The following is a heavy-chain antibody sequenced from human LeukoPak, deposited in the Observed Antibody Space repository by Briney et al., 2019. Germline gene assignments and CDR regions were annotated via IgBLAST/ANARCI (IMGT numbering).Heavy chain of an antibody. CDR2: IRYDGSNK. Sequence: GGSLRLSCAASGFTFSSYGMHWVRQAPGKGLEWVAFIRYDGSNKYYADSVKGRLTISRDNSKNTLYLQTNSLRAEDTAVYYCAKDHGYSSSWYLDVWGKGTTVTVSS. V-gene: IGHV3-30*02. D-gene: IGHD6-13*01. CDR1: GFTFSSYG. CDR3: AKDHGYSSSWYLDV. J-gene: IGHJ6*03.